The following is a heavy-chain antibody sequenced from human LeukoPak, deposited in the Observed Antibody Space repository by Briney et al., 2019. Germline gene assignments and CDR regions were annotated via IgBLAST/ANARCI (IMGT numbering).Heavy chain of an antibody. Sequence: GASVKVSCKASGYTFTGYYMHWVRQAPGQGLEWMGWINPNSGGTNYAQKFQGRVTITRNTSISTAYMELSSLRSEDTAVYYCANHLRQQWLVPFDYWGQGTLVTVSS. CDR1: GYTFTGYY. CDR3: ANHLRQQWLVPFDY. V-gene: IGHV1-2*02. D-gene: IGHD6-19*01. J-gene: IGHJ4*02. CDR2: INPNSGGT.